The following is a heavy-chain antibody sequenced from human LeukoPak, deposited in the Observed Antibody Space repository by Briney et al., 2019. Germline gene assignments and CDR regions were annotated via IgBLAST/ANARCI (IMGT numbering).Heavy chain of an antibody. CDR2: INHSGST. CDR1: GGSFSGYY. J-gene: IGHJ3*02. D-gene: IGHD1-26*01. Sequence: SETLSLTCAVYGGSFSGYYWSWIRQLPGKGLEWIGEINHSGSTNYNPSLKSRVTISVDTSKNQFSLKLSSVTAADTAVYYCARPNSGSYLGAFDIWGQGTMVTVSS. V-gene: IGHV4-34*01. CDR3: ARPNSGSYLGAFDI.